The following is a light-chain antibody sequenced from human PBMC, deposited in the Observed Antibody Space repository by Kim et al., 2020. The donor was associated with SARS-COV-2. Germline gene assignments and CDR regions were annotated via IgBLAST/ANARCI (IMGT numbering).Light chain of an antibody. J-gene: IGKJ1*01. V-gene: IGKV4-1*01. CDR3: QQYYSNPWT. CDR2: WAS. CDR1: QSVLYSSNNKNY. Sequence: DIVMTQSPDSLAVSLGERATINCKSSQSVLYSSNNKNYLAWYQQKPRQPPKLLIYWASIRESGVPDRFSGSGSGTDFTLTISSLQAEDVAVYYCQQYYSNPWTFGQGTKVDIK.